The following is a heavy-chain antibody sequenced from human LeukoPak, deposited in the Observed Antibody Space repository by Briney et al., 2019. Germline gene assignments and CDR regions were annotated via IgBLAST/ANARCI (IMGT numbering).Heavy chain of an antibody. CDR3: ARNRVRGYEDAFDI. J-gene: IGHJ3*02. V-gene: IGHV3-23*01. Sequence: PGGSLRLSCAASGFTFSSYAMSWVRQAPGKGLEWVSAISGSGGSTYSADSVKGRFTISRDNAKNTLYLQMNSLRAEDTAVYYCARNRVRGYEDAFDIWGQGTMVTVSS. CDR2: ISGSGGST. D-gene: IGHD3-10*01. CDR1: GFTFSSYA.